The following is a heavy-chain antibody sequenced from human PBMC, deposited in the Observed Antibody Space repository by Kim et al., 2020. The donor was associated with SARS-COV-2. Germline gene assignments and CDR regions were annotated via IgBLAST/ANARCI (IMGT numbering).Heavy chain of an antibody. CDR3: ARDGGDIVVVARAFDI. CDR1: GFTFSSYP. CDR2: ISYDGSNK. J-gene: IGHJ3*02. D-gene: IGHD2-15*01. Sequence: VGSLRLSCAASGFTFSSYPMHWVRQAPGKGLEWVAVISYDGSNKYYADSVKGRFTISRDNSKNTLYLQMNSLRAEDTSVYYCARDGGDIVVVARAFDIWGQGTMVTVSS. V-gene: IGHV3-30*04.